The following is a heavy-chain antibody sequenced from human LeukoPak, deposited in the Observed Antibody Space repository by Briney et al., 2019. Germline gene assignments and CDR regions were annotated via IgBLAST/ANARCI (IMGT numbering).Heavy chain of an antibody. CDR2: IYGSGST. CDR3: ARARSSYYYYMDV. Sequence: SETLSLTCSVSGAPISSYWSWIRQPAGKGLEWIGRIYGSGSTKYNPSLQSRVAMSLDTSKNQVSLEMTSVTAADTAVYYCARARSSYYYYMDVWGKGTTVTVSS. CDR1: GAPISSY. J-gene: IGHJ6*03. V-gene: IGHV4-4*07. D-gene: IGHD1-14*01.